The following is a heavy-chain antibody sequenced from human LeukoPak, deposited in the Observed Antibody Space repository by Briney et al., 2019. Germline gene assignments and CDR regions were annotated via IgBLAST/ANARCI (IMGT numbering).Heavy chain of an antibody. J-gene: IGHJ4*02. CDR2: IYYSGST. D-gene: IGHD3-16*01. CDR3: ARGGNYNFDY. V-gene: IGHV4-59*01. Sequence: SETLSLTCTVSGASISSYYWSWIRQPPGKGLEWIGYIYYSGSTNYNPSLKSRVTISVDTPKNQFSLNLRSVTAAGTAVYYCARGGNYNFDYWGQGTLVTVSS. CDR1: GASISSYY.